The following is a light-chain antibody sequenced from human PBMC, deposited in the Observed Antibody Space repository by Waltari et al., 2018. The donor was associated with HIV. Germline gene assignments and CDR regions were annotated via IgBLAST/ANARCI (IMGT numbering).Light chain of an antibody. CDR2: GNS. V-gene: IGLV1-40*01. Sequence: QSELTQPPSVSAAPGQRVTISCTGSSSNIGAGYDVHWYQQVPGRAPKVVIYGNSNRPSGVPDRFSGSKSGSSASLVITGLQSEDEADYYCFSTTDNNLGVFGGGTQLTVL. CDR3: FSTTDNNLGV. J-gene: IGLJ3*02. CDR1: SSNIGAGYD.